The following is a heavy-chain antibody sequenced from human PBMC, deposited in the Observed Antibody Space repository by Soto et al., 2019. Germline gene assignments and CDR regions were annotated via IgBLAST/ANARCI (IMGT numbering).Heavy chain of an antibody. V-gene: IGHV1-69*02. CDR2: IIPILGIA. CDR3: AIPSSPRVEV. CDR1: GGTFSSYT. Sequence: QVQLVQSGAEVKKPGSSVKVSCKASGGTFSSYTISWVRQAPGQGREWMGRIIPILGIANYAHKFQGRVTITADKYTSTAYMELSSLRSEDTAVYYCAIPSSPRVEVWGKGTTVTVSS. D-gene: IGHD2-15*01. J-gene: IGHJ6*04.